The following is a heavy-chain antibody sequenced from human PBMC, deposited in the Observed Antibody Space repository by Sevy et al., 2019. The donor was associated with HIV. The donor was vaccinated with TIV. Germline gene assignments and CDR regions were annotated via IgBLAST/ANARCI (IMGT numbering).Heavy chain of an antibody. D-gene: IGHD3-16*01. CDR2: IIPIFGTA. J-gene: IGHJ4*02. CDR1: GGTFSSYA. CDR3: ARGGGVGVSTTPDS. Sequence: ASVKVSCKASGGTFSSYAISWVRQAPGQGLEWMGVIIPIFGTANYAEKFQGRVTITADESTSTAYMELTSLKSDDTAVYYCARGGGVGVSTTPDSWGQGTLVTVSS. V-gene: IGHV1-69*13.